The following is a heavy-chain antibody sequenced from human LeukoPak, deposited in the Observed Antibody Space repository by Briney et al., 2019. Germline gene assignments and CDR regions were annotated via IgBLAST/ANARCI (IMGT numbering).Heavy chain of an antibody. CDR2: IYYSGTT. CDR1: GGSISGFF. Sequence: PSATLSLTCTVSGGSISGFFWSWIRQPPGKGLEWIGYIYYSGTTSYNPSPRSRVTISLDTSKSQFSLNLTSVTAADTAIYYCARTNAFHIWGQGTTVTVSS. J-gene: IGHJ3*02. V-gene: IGHV4-59*01. CDR3: ARTNAFHI.